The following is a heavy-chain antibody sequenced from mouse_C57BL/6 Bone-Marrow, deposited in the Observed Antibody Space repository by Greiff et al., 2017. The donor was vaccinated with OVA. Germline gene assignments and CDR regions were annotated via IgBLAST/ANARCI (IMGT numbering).Heavy chain of an antibody. CDR1: GYTFTDYE. CDR2: IDPETGGT. J-gene: IGHJ2*01. Sequence: VQLQQSGAELVRPGASVTLSCKASGYTFTDYEMHWVKQTPVHGLEWIGAIDPETGGTAYNQKFKGKAILTADNSSSTAYMELRSLTSEDSAVYYCTRSPDYFDYWGQGTTLTVSS. CDR3: TRSPDYFDY. V-gene: IGHV1-15*01.